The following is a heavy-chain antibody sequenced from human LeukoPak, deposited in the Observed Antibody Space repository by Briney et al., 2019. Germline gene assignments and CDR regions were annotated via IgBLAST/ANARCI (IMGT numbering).Heavy chain of an antibody. CDR1: GYTFTGFY. J-gene: IGHJ6*03. CDR3: ARDGDYYGSGSYYYHYMDV. D-gene: IGHD3-10*01. CDR2: INPNSGGT. V-gene: IGHV1-2*02. Sequence: ASVKVSCKASGYTFTGFYMHWVRQAPGQGLEWMGWINPNSGGTYYAQKFQGGVTMTRDTSINTAYLELRTLKSDDTAVYYCARDGDYYGSGSYYYHYMDVWGEGTTVTISS.